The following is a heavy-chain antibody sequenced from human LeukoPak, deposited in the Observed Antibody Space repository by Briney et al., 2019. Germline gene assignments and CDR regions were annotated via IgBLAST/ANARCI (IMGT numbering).Heavy chain of an antibody. V-gene: IGHV3-23*01. CDR2: ITGSSGNT. CDR3: AKWGDYDVLTGYYVSDY. J-gene: IGHJ4*02. D-gene: IGHD3-9*01. Sequence: GGSLRLSCAASGFTFSNYAMSWVRQAPGKGLEWVSAITGSSGNTYYADSVKGRFTISRDNSKNTVFLQMNSLRAEDTAVYYCAKWGDYDVLTGYYVSDYWGQGTLVTVSS. CDR1: GFTFSNYA.